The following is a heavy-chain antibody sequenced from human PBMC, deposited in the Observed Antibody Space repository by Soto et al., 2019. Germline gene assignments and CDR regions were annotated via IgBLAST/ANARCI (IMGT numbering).Heavy chain of an antibody. V-gene: IGHV4-31*03. Sequence: QVQLQESGPGLVKPSQTLSLTCTVSAGSIGSGFYYWSWIRQHPGKGLEWIGYIYSRSNTYYNPSLNSRVTISLDRSDNQFSLTLSSVTAADTAVYYCARGTYYFYMDVWGKGTTVTVSS. CDR1: AGSIGSGFYY. CDR3: ARGTYYFYMDV. J-gene: IGHJ6*03. CDR2: IYSRSNT.